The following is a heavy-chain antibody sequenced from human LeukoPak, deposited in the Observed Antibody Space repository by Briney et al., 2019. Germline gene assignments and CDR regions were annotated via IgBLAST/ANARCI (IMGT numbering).Heavy chain of an antibody. J-gene: IGHJ4*02. Sequence: GGSLRLSCAASGLTLTTYAMRWFRQAPGKGLEWVSGISGGGGSTYYADSVKGRLTISRDTSKNTLYLQINSLRAEDTAVYYCAKSRALSTSGPAYDYWGQGTLVTVSS. V-gene: IGHV3-23*01. D-gene: IGHD2-2*01. CDR1: GLTLTTYA. CDR2: ISGGGGST. CDR3: AKSRALSTSGPAYDY.